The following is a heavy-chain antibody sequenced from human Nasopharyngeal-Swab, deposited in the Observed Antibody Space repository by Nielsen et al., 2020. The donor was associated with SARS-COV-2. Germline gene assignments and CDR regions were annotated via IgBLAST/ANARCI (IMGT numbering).Heavy chain of an antibody. CDR2: IYYSGST. CDR3: ARAHRITIFGVVSNFDY. D-gene: IGHD3-3*01. CDR1: GAPTSSGDYS. Sequence: SEPLSLTCPLPGAPTSSGDYSWTWIRQHPGKGPEWIGYIYYSGSTYYNPSLKSRVTISVDTSKNQFSLKLSSVTAADTAVYYCARAHRITIFGVVSNFDYWGQGTLVTVSS. V-gene: IGHV4-31*03. J-gene: IGHJ4*02.